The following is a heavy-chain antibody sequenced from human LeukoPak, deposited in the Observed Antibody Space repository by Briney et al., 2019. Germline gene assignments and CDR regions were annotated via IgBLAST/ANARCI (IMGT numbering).Heavy chain of an antibody. Sequence: SETLSLTCAVSGSSITSNYFWAWFRQPPGKGLEWIATIYHSWGIYFNPSLKSRVSISLDASNNQFFLKLTSVTAADTAIYYCARNVTAGFFDYWGQGILITVSS. V-gene: IGHV4-38-2*01. J-gene: IGHJ4*02. D-gene: IGHD1-1*01. CDR1: GSSITSNYF. CDR2: IYHSWGI. CDR3: ARNVTAGFFDY.